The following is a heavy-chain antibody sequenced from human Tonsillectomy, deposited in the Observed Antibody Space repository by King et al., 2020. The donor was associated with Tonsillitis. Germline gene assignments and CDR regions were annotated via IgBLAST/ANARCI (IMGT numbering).Heavy chain of an antibody. V-gene: IGHV4-38-2*01. CDR3: ARRDITVHAFDI. D-gene: IGHD2-15*01. Sequence: VQLQESGPGLVKPSETLSLTCAVSGYSISSGYYWAWIRQTPGKGLQWIASISHSGDTYYPPSLKSRVTISADTSKNQFSLKLSSVTAADTAVYYCARRDITVHAFDIWGQGTGVTVSS. J-gene: IGHJ3*02. CDR1: GYSISSGYY. CDR2: ISHSGDT.